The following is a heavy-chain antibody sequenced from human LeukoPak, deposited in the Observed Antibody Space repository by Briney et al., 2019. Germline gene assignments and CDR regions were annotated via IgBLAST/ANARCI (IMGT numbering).Heavy chain of an antibody. V-gene: IGHV3-7*03. J-gene: IGHJ4*02. Sequence: PGGSLRLSCAASGFTFSNYWMDWVRQSPGKGLEWVANIKEDGSDKYHVDSVKGRFTISRDNAKNSLYLQMNSLRAEDTAVYYCARNSGWFRFDYWGQGTLVTVSS. CDR1: GFTFSNYW. CDR2: IKEDGSDK. CDR3: ARNSGWFRFDY. D-gene: IGHD6-19*01.